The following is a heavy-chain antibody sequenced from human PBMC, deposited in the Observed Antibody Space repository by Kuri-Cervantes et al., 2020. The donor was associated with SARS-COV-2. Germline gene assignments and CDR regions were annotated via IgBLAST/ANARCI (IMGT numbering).Heavy chain of an antibody. CDR2: ISSSSSTI. CDR3: ARDRSRITIFGVVTRYGMDV. Sequence: GESLKISCAASGFTFSSYSMNWVRQAPGKGLEWVSYISSSSSTIYYADSVKGRFTISRDSAKNSLYLQMNSLRAEDTAVYYCARDRSRITIFGVVTRYGMDVWGQGTTVTVSS. D-gene: IGHD3-3*01. V-gene: IGHV3-48*01. CDR1: GFTFSSYS. J-gene: IGHJ6*02.